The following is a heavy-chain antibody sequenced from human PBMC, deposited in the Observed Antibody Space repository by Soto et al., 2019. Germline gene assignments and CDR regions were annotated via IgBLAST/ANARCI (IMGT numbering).Heavy chain of an antibody. J-gene: IGHJ6*02. V-gene: IGHV2-70*11. Sequence: VSGPTLVNPTQTLTLTCTFSGFSLSTSGMCVSWIRQPPGKALEWLARIDWDDDKYYSTSLKTRLTISKDTSKNQVVLTMTNMDPVDTATYYCARSIVLVPAASPYYYYYGMDVWGQGTTVTVSS. CDR1: GFSLSTSGMC. CDR3: ARSIVLVPAASPYYYYYGMDV. D-gene: IGHD2-2*01. CDR2: IDWDDDK.